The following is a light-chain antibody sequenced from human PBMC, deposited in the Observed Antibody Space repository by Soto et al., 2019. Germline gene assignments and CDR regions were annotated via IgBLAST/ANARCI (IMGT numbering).Light chain of an antibody. V-gene: IGLV2-14*01. Sequence: QSVLTQPASVSGSPGQSIAISCTGTSSDVGAYKYVSWYQQHPGKAPKLIIYEVSYRPSGVSHRFSGSKSGNTASLTISGLQAEDESDYFCSSFTGGNSLVFGGGTQLTVL. J-gene: IGLJ3*02. CDR3: SSFTGGNSLV. CDR1: SSDVGAYKY. CDR2: EVS.